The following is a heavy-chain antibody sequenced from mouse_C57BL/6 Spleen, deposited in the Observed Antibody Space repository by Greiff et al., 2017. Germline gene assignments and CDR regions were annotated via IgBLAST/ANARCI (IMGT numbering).Heavy chain of an antibody. D-gene: IGHD1-1*01. CDR2: INPNHGGT. Sequence: EVQLQQSGPELVKPGASVKIPCKASGYTFTDYNMDWVKQSHGKSLEWIGDINPNHGGTIYNQKFKGKATLTVDKSSSTAYMELRSLTSEDTAVYYCARSGYYGSSYAMDYWGQGTSVTVSS. CDR3: ARSGYYGSSYAMDY. J-gene: IGHJ4*01. CDR1: GYTFTDYN. V-gene: IGHV1-18*01.